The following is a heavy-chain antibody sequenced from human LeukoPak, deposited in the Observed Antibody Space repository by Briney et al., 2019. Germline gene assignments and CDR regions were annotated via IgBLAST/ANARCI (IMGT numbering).Heavy chain of an antibody. CDR3: ARGPLHYDSSGYFPYYYYYYMDV. CDR2: IYYSGST. V-gene: IGHV4-31*03. J-gene: IGHJ6*03. CDR1: GGSISSGSYY. Sequence: SETLSLTCTVSGGSISSGSYYWSWIRQHPGKGLEWIGYIYYSGSTYHNPSLKSRVTISVDTSKNQFSLKLSSVTAADTAVYYCARGPLHYDSSGYFPYYYYYYMDVWGKGTTVTVSS. D-gene: IGHD3-22*01.